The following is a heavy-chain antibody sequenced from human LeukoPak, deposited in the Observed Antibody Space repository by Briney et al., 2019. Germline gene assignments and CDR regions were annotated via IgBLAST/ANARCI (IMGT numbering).Heavy chain of an antibody. Sequence: SQTLSLTCPVSGGSISSGDYYWSWIRQPPGKGLEWIGYIYYSGSTYYNLSLKSRVTISVDTSKNQFSLKLSSVTAADTAVYYCARGPYYYDSSGYKIDYWGQGTLVTVSS. CDR1: GGSISSGDYY. D-gene: IGHD3-22*01. J-gene: IGHJ4*02. CDR2: IYYSGST. CDR3: ARGPYYYDSSGYKIDY. V-gene: IGHV4-30-4*01.